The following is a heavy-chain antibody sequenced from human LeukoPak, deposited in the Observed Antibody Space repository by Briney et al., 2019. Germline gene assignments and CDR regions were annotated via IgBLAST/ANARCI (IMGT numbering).Heavy chain of an antibody. J-gene: IGHJ6*02. CDR1: GFTFSSYW. CDR2: IKQDGSEK. V-gene: IGHV3-7*01. CDR3: ARFSIRSRANYYYYGMDV. D-gene: IGHD3-3*02. Sequence: PGGSLRLSCAASGFTFSSYWMSWVRQAPGKGLEWVANIKQDGSEKYYVDSVKGRFTISRDNAKNSLYLQMNSLRAEDTAVYYCARFSIRSRANYYYYGMDVWGQGTTVTVS.